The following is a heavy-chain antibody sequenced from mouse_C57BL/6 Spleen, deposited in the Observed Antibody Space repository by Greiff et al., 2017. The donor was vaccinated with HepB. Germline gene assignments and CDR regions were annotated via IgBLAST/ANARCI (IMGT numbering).Heavy chain of an antibody. CDR2: IYPGSGNT. V-gene: IGHV1-76*01. CDR1: GYTFTDYY. D-gene: IGHD1-1*01. Sequence: VQLQESGAELVRPGASVKLSCKASGYTFTDYYINWVKQRPGQGLEWIARIYPGSGNTYYNEKFKGKATLTAEKSSSTAYMQLSSLTSEDSAVYFCARGYGSSPYDAMDYWGQGTSVTVSS. CDR3: ARGYGSSPYDAMDY. J-gene: IGHJ4*01.